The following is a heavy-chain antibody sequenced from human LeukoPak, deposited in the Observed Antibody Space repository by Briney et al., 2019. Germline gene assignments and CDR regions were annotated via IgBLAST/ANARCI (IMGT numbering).Heavy chain of an antibody. CDR3: TTDGVGVEGATYDN. Sequence: GGSLRLSCAASGFTFSNAWMSWVRQAPGKGLEWVGRIKSKTDGGTTDYAAPVKGRFTISRDDSKNTLYLQMNSLKTEDTAVYYCTTDGVGVEGATYDNWGRGTLVSVSS. V-gene: IGHV3-15*01. D-gene: IGHD1-26*01. CDR2: IKSKTDGGTT. J-gene: IGHJ4*02. CDR1: GFTFSNAW.